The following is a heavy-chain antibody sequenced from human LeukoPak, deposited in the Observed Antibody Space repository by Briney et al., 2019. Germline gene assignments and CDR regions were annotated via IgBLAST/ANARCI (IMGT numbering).Heavy chain of an antibody. CDR1: GGTFSSYA. CDR3: ARRGYDSSGYYYSNWFDP. Sequence: ASVKVSCKASGGTFSSYAISWGRQAPGQGLEWMGWISAYNGNTNYAQKLQGRVTMTTDTSTSTAYMELRSLRSDDTAVYYCARRGYDSSGYYYSNWFDPWGQGTLVTVSS. V-gene: IGHV1-18*01. D-gene: IGHD3-22*01. CDR2: ISAYNGNT. J-gene: IGHJ5*02.